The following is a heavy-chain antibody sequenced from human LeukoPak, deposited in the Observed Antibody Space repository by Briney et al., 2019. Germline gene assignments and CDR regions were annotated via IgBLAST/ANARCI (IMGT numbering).Heavy chain of an antibody. J-gene: IGHJ4*02. CDR1: GFTFSNSW. D-gene: IGHD5-24*01. CDR3: ARDTDGSLDY. CDR2: IKQDESAK. Sequence: GGCLRLSCAASGFTFSNSWMAWVRQAPGQGLEWVANIKQDESAKHYSASAKGRFTISRDNAKNSLFLKMNGLRAEDSALYYCARDTDGSLDYWGQGTLVTVSS. V-gene: IGHV3-7*01.